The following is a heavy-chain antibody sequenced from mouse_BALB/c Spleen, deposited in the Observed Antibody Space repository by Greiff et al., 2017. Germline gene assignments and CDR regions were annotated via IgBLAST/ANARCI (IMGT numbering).Heavy chain of an antibody. CDR2: ISTYYGDA. CDR3: ALLRGAMDY. J-gene: IGHJ4*01. V-gene: IGHV1S137*01. D-gene: IGHD1-1*01. Sequence: VQLQQSGAELVRPGVSVRISCKGSGYTFTDYAMHWVKQSHAKSLEWIGVISTYYGDASYNQKFKGKATMTVDKSSSTAYMELARLTSEDSAISYCALLRGAMDYWGQGTSVTVSS. CDR1: GYTFTDYA.